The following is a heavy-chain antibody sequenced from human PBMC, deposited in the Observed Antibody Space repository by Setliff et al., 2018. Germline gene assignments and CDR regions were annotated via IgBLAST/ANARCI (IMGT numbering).Heavy chain of an antibody. V-gene: IGHV3-20*04. J-gene: IGHJ3*02. CDR3: AREIRLGELSFCAFDI. CDR2: INWDGRRT. D-gene: IGHD3-16*02. CDR1: GFTFHGHG. Sequence: GGSLRLSCAASGFTFHGHGMNWVRQAPGKGLEWVSTINWDGRRTGYTDSVKGRFTISRDNAKNPLYLQMNSLRAEDTAVYYCAREIRLGELSFCAFDIWGQGTMVTVS.